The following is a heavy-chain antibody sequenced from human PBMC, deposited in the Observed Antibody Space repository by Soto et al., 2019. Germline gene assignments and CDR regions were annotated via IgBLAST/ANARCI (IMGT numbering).Heavy chain of an antibody. CDR1: CASISSGSYY. D-gene: IGHD4-4*01. CDR2: ISNSGST. V-gene: IGHV4-31*03. CDR3: ARAVDSNHVY. Sequence: QVQLQESGPGLVKPSQTLSLTCTVSCASISSGSYYWSWIRQLPGKGLEWIGYISNSGSTYYNPSLKSRVTISVDTSKNQFSLRVSSVTAADTAVYYCARAVDSNHVYWGQGTLVTVSS. J-gene: IGHJ4*02.